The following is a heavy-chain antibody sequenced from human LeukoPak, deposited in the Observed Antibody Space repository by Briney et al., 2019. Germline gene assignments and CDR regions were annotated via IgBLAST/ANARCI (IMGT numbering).Heavy chain of an antibody. CDR2: IYTSGST. V-gene: IGHV4-4*07. CDR3: AGSGYSLGAFDI. CDR1: GGSISSYY. J-gene: IGHJ3*02. Sequence: PSETLSLTCTVSGGSISSYYWSWIRQPAGKGLEWIGRIYTSGSTNYNPSLKSRVTISVDKSKNQFSLKLSSVTAADTAVYYCAGSGYSLGAFDIWGQGTMVTVSS. D-gene: IGHD3-3*01.